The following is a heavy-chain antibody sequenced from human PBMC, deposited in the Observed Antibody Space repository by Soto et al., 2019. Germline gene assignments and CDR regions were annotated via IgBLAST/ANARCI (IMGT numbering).Heavy chain of an antibody. J-gene: IGHJ4*02. V-gene: IGHV3-23*01. Sequence: GGSLRLSCAASGFTFSNYAMNWVRQAPGKGLEWVSAISGSAATTHFADSVKGRFTISRDNSKNTLYLQMNSLRAEDTAVYYCARDRSYYDSSGSYSPPYWGQGTLVTVSS. CDR2: ISGSAATT. D-gene: IGHD3-22*01. CDR1: GFTFSNYA. CDR3: ARDRSYYDSSGSYSPPY.